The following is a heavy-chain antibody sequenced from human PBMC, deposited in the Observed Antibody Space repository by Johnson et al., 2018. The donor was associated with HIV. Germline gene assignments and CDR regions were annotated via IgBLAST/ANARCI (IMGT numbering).Heavy chain of an antibody. Sequence: MLLVESGGGLVQPGGSLRLSCAASGFSFDDYGMSWVRQAPGKGLEWVSAISGSGGSTYYADSVKGRFTISRDNSKNTLYLQMNSLRAEDTGVYYCARGVDGAFDIWGQGTMVTVSS. CDR1: GFSFDDYG. J-gene: IGHJ3*02. D-gene: IGHD3-10*01. V-gene: IGHV3-23*04. CDR3: ARGVDGAFDI. CDR2: ISGSGGST.